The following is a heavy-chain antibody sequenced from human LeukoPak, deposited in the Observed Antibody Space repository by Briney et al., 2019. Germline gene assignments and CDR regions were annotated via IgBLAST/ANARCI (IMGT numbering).Heavy chain of an antibody. V-gene: IGHV3-9*03. D-gene: IGHD1-26*01. CDR2: ISWDSGSI. CDR3: AKDADPSGSGSYDS. CDR1: GFTFDDYA. J-gene: IGHJ5*01. Sequence: GRSLRLSCAASGFTFDDYAMHWVRQAPGKGLEWVSGISWDSGSIGYADSVKSRFTISRDNAKTSLYLQMTSLRAEDMALSYCAKDADPSGSGSYDSWGQGTLVTVSS.